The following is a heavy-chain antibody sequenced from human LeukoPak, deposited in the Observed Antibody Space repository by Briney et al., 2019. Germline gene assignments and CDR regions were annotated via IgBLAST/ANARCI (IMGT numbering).Heavy chain of an antibody. D-gene: IGHD1-26*01. CDR2: ISSSSSYI. CDR1: GFTFSSYT. CDR3: AREANYYYMDV. J-gene: IGHJ6*03. Sequence: GGSLRLSCAASGFTFSSYTMNWVRQAPGKGLEWVSSISSSSSYIYYADSVKGRFTISRDNAKNSLYLQMNSLRAEDTAVYYCAREANYYYMDVWGKGTTVTVSS. V-gene: IGHV3-21*01.